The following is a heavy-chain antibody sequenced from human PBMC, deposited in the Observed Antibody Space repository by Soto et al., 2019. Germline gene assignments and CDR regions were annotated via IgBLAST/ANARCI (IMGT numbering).Heavy chain of an antibody. CDR1: GGSISSSSYY. Sequence: SETLSLTCIVSGGSISSSSYYWGWIRQPPGKGLEWIGSIYYSGSTYYNPSLKSRVTISVDTSKNQFSLKLSSVTAADTAVYYCASEPRARYSSKYYFDYWGQGTLVTVSS. CDR2: IYYSGST. D-gene: IGHD5-18*01. CDR3: ASEPRARYSSKYYFDY. J-gene: IGHJ4*02. V-gene: IGHV4-39*01.